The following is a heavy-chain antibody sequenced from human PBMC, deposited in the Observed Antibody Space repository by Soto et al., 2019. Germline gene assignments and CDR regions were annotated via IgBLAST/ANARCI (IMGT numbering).Heavy chain of an antibody. CDR3: TTDPGDYEDF. J-gene: IGHJ4*02. Sequence: EVQLVESGGDLVKPGGCLRLSCAASGITFTNAWMSWVRQAPGKGLEWVGRIKNKADGGTADYAAPVRGRFTISRDDSKNTLFLQMNSLETEDKAVYYCTTDPGDYEDFWGRGTLVTVSS. D-gene: IGHD4-17*01. CDR1: GITFTNAW. V-gene: IGHV3-15*01. CDR2: IKNKADGGTA.